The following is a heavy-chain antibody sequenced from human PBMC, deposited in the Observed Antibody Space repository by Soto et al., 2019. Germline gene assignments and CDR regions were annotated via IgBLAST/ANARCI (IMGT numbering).Heavy chain of an antibody. Sequence: SVKVSCKASGGTFNNYVFTWVRQAPGQGLEWMGGIIPPFDTPNAVQKLVGRVTMTADESTGTVYMELSSLTSKVTAVFLCQADEKFGQVSSSWRPGTTVSFSS. CDR1: GGTFNNYV. CDR3: QADEKFGQVSSS. CDR2: IIPPFDTP. J-gene: IGHJ6*02. D-gene: IGHD3-10*01. V-gene: IGHV1-69*01.